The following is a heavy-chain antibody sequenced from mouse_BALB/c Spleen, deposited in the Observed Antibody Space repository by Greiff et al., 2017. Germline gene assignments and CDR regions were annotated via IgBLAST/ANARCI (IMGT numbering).Heavy chain of an antibody. CDR2: IDPANGNT. CDR3: ATGSSAWYFDV. J-gene: IGHJ1*01. Sequence: EVQLQQSGAELVKPGASVKLSCTASGFNFKDTYMHWVKQRPEQGLEWIGRIDPANGNTKYDPKFQGKATITADTSSNTAYLQLSSLTSEDTAVYYCATGSSAWYFDVWGAGTTVTVSS. CDR1: GFNFKDTY. D-gene: IGHD1-1*01. V-gene: IGHV14-3*02.